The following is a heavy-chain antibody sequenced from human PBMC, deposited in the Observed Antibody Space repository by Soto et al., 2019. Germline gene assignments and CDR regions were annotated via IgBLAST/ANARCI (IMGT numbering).Heavy chain of an antibody. D-gene: IGHD2-21*01. CDR2: VSGRGDST. Sequence: EVQLLESGGGLVQPGGSLRLSCAASGFTFKSYDMSWVRQAPGKGLEWVSVVSGRGDSTYYADSVRGRFTISRDNSKNTVYLQMNSLRAEDTAVYYCAKDVHLVVVRYFDYWGQGTLVTVSS. CDR1: GFTFKSYD. V-gene: IGHV3-23*01. J-gene: IGHJ4*02. CDR3: AKDVHLVVVRYFDY.